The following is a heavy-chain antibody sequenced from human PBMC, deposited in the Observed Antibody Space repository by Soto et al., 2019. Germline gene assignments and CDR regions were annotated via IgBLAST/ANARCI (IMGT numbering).Heavy chain of an antibody. V-gene: IGHV3-21*01. Sequence: EVQLVESGGGLVKPGGSLRLSCAASGFTFSSYSMNWVRQAPGKGLEWVSSISSSSSYIYYADSVKGRFTISRDNAKNSLYLQMNSLRAEDTAVYYCARGSSGWSNWFDPWGQGTLFTVSS. D-gene: IGHD6-19*01. CDR1: GFTFSSYS. J-gene: IGHJ5*02. CDR3: ARGSSGWSNWFDP. CDR2: ISSSSSYI.